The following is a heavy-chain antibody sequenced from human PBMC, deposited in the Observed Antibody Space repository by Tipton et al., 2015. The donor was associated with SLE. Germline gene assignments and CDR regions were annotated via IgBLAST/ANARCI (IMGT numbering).Heavy chain of an antibody. CDR1: GLTVTNSW. CDR2: IKSDGSER. D-gene: IGHD3-16*02. CDR3: ASRESYRWGPIEY. V-gene: IGHV3-7*01. J-gene: IGHJ4*02. Sequence: GSLRLSCAASGLTVTNSWMDWVRQAPGKGLEWVANIKSDGSERNYVDSVKGRFTISRDNAENLLYLQMDSLRGEDTAVYYCASRESYRWGPIEYWGQGTLVAVSS.